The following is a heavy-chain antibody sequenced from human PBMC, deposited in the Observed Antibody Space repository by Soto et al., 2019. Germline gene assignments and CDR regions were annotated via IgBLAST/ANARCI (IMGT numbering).Heavy chain of an antibody. J-gene: IGHJ1*01. CDR1: GFTFSGYA. CDR3: AKSVIRFGELGREYFQH. D-gene: IGHD3-10*01. Sequence: GGSLRLSCAASGFTFSGYAMSWVRQAPGKGLEWVSAISGSGGSTYYADSVKGRFTISRDNSKNTLYLQMNSLRAEDTAVYYCAKSVIRFGELGREYFQHWGQGTLVTVSS. CDR2: ISGSGGST. V-gene: IGHV3-23*01.